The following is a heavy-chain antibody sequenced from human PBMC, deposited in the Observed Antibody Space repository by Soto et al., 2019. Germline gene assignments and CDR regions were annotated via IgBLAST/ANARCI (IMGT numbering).Heavy chain of an antibody. CDR2: TYYTGST. Sequence: SETLSLTCTVSGDSISRGGYHWTWIRQHPGKGLEWIGYTYYTGSTYYNPSLKSRVTISEDTSKNQFSLKLSSVTAADTAVYYCARGDSTSTPYWYFDLWGRGTLVTVSS. J-gene: IGHJ2*01. V-gene: IGHV4-31*03. D-gene: IGHD6-6*01. CDR1: GDSISRGGYH. CDR3: ARGDSTSTPYWYFDL.